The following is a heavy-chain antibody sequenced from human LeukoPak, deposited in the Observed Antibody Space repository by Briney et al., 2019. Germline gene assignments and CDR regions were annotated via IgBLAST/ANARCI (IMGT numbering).Heavy chain of an antibody. CDR2: IYYSGGT. J-gene: IGHJ3*02. V-gene: IGHV4-59*01. CDR1: GGSISSYY. Sequence: SETLSLTCTVSGGSISSYYWSWIRQPPGKGLEWIGYIYYSGGTNHNPSLKSRVTISVDTSKNQFSLKLSFVTAADTAVYYCARHRGRDYYDSTGYYDAFDIWGQGQWSPSLQ. D-gene: IGHD3-22*01. CDR3: ARHRGRDYYDSTGYYDAFDI.